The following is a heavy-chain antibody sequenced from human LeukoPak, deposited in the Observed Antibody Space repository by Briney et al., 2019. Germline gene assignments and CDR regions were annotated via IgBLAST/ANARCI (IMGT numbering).Heavy chain of an antibody. Sequence: GRSLRLSCAASGFTFDEYAMHWVRQAPGKGLEWVSGISWNSGSKGYAGSVKGRFTISRDNSKNTLYLQMNSLGAEDTAVYYCAKPYSSSWQYAFDIWGQGTMVTVSS. J-gene: IGHJ3*02. CDR2: ISWNSGSK. CDR1: GFTFDEYA. V-gene: IGHV3-9*01. D-gene: IGHD6-13*01. CDR3: AKPYSSSWQYAFDI.